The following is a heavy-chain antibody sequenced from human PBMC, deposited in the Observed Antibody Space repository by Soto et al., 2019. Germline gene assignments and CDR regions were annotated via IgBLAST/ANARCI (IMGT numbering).Heavy chain of an antibody. CDR3: ARDSHQGTPMIQEVTGHDY. D-gene: IGHD3-10*01. CDR1: GDSVTSHY. V-gene: IGHV4-59*02. J-gene: IGHJ4*02. Sequence: PSETLSLTCSFSGDSVTSHYLTWIRQSPEKGLEWIGYMHYTGFSHYNPSLKSRLTISVDRSKNQFTLKLTSVTVADTAIYYCARDSHQGTPMIQEVTGHDYWGQGTLVTVSS. CDR2: MHYTGFS.